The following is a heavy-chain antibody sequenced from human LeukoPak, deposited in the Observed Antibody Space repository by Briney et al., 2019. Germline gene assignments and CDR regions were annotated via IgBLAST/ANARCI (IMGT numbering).Heavy chain of an antibody. V-gene: IGHV1-24*01. Sequence: ASAKVSCKVSGYTLTELSMHWVRQAPGKGLEWMGGFDPEDGETIYAQKFQGRVTMTEDTSTDTAYMELSSLRSEDTAVYYCATVRGSGWRMDYWGQGTLVTVSS. CDR1: GYTLTELS. CDR3: ATVRGSGWRMDY. CDR2: FDPEDGET. D-gene: IGHD6-19*01. J-gene: IGHJ4*02.